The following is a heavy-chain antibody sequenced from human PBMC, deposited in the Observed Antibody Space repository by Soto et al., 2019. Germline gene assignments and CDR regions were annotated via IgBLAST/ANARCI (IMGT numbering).Heavy chain of an antibody. V-gene: IGHV4-34*01. D-gene: IGHD2-8*02. J-gene: IGHJ4*02. CDR2: INHSGST. CDR3: ARDKITGLFDY. CDR1: GGSFSGYY. Sequence: QVQLQQWGAGLLKPSETLSLTCAVYGGSFSGYYWTWIRHPPGTGLEWIGEINHSGSTNYNPSLTSRVTISVDTSKIQFSLKLTSVTAADTAVYYCARDKITGLFDYWGQGTLVTVSS.